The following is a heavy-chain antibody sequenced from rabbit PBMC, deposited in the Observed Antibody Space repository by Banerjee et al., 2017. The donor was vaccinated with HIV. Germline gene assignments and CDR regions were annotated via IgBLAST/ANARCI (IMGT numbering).Heavy chain of an antibody. CDR3: AKDMGVAAGYFFNL. Sequence: QLVESGGGLVQPGGSLKLSRKASGFDYSAYYMSWVRQAPGKGLEWIGYIDPVFGVTVYANWVNGRFTISRDNAQNTLYLQLNSLTAADTATYFCAKDMGVAAGYFFNLWGPGTLVTVS. V-gene: IGHV1S7*01. CDR1: GFDYSAYY. J-gene: IGHJ4*01. D-gene: IGHD4-1*01. CDR2: IDPVFGVT.